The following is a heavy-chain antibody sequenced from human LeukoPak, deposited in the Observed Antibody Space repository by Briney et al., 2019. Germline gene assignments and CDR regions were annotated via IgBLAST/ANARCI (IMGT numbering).Heavy chain of an antibody. CDR3: ARAPTVLVGYCSSSSCQADY. D-gene: IGHD2-2*01. V-gene: IGHV3-11*04. CDR2: ISRSGSTI. CDR1: GFTFSDYY. Sequence: GGSLSLSCAASGFTFSDYYMSWIRQAAGKGLEWVSYISRSGSTIYYADSVRGRFTISRDNAENSLYLQMHSLRVEDTAVYYCARAPTVLVGYCSSSSCQADYWGQGTLVTVSS. J-gene: IGHJ4*02.